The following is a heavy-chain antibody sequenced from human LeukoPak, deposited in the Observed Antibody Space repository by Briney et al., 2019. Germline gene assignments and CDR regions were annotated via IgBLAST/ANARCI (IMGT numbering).Heavy chain of an antibody. J-gene: IGHJ1*01. Sequence: GASLKTFWWGSGYSFFLYWNAWVRQMPGQGMEWKGVIYPGDSHVLYSPATQGRFTISSDTSISTADLQRSSLEASDTAMYFCARLSDDSCSDTEHFSHWGQGTLVRVSS. CDR2: IYPGDSHV. V-gene: IGHV5-51*01. D-gene: IGHD2-2*01. CDR1: GYSFFLYW. CDR3: ARLSDDSCSDTEHFSH.